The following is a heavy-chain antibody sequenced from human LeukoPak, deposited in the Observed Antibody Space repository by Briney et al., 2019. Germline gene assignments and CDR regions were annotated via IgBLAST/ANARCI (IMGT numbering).Heavy chain of an antibody. J-gene: IGHJ4*02. CDR3: AIHGGTRVTLVQVYYFDY. CDR1: GGSITSSSYY. D-gene: IGHD4-11*01. Sequence: PSETLSLTCSVSGGSITSSSYYWAWIRQPPEKGLEWIGSVYYTGGTSYSPSLKSRVTISVDTSKNQFSLKLSSVTAADTAVYYCAIHGGTRVTLVQVYYFDYWGQGTLVTVSS. V-gene: IGHV4-39*01. CDR2: VYYTGGT.